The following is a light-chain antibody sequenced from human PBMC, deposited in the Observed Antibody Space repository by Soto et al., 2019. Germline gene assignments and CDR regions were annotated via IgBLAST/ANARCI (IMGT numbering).Light chain of an antibody. V-gene: IGLV1-47*01. J-gene: IGLJ3*02. CDR1: SSNIGFNY. CDR3: ATWDDSLSGWV. Sequence: QSVLTQPPSASGTPGQRVTISCSGSSSNIGFNYVYWYQQLPGTAPKLLIYRNNERPSGVPDRYSGSRSGTSASLAISGLRSEDEADYYCATWDDSLSGWVFGGGTKRTVL. CDR2: RNN.